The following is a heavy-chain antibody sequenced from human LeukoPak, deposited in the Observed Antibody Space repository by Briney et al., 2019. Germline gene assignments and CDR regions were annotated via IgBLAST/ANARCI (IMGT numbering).Heavy chain of an antibody. CDR1: GYTFTGYY. CDR2: INPNSGGT. CDR3: ARDQRIQLWSGRFDP. Sequence: ASVKVSCKASGYTFTGYYMHWVRQAPGQGLEWMGWINPNSGGTNYAQKFQGRVTMTRDTSASTAYMELSRLRSDDTAVYYCARDQRIQLWSGRFDPWGQGTLVTVSS. D-gene: IGHD5-18*01. J-gene: IGHJ5*02. V-gene: IGHV1-2*02.